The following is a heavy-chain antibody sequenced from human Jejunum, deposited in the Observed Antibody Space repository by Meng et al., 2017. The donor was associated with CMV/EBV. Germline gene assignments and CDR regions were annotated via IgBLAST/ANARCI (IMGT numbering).Heavy chain of an antibody. D-gene: IGHD3-22*01. Sequence: QVQLVQSGSELKKPGASVKVSCKASGYTFTNNNLIWVRQAPGQGPEWMGWINTNTGNPTYARDFTGRFIFSLDTSVSTAYLQISSLKAEDTAVYYCARDGLNERYFDYWGQGTLVTVSS. CDR3: ARDGLNERYFDY. CDR2: INTNTGNP. V-gene: IGHV7-4-1*02. J-gene: IGHJ4*02. CDR1: GYTFTNNN.